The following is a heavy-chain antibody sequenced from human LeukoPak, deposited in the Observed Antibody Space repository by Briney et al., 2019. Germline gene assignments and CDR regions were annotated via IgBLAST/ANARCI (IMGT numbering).Heavy chain of an antibody. D-gene: IGHD3-3*01. CDR3: ARSPYYDFWSGYYLDH. Sequence: QTGGSPRLSCAVSGLTFSSSWMDWVRQAPGKGLEWVASINPDGNKKYSADSVKGRFTISRDNAENSLYLQMISLRVEDTAVYYCARSPYYDFWSGYYLDHWGQGTLVTVSS. J-gene: IGHJ4*02. CDR2: INPDGNKK. CDR1: GLTFSSSW. V-gene: IGHV3-7*01.